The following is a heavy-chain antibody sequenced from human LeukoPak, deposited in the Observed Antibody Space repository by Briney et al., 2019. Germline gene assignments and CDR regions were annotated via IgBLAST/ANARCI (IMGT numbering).Heavy chain of an antibody. J-gene: IGHJ4*02. V-gene: IGHV3-48*01. CDR2: ISPSSSAI. D-gene: IGHD4-17*01. CDR3: AKDDDDGDHVVVDH. CDR1: GFTFGSYS. Sequence: GGSLRLSCAASGFTFGSYSMNWVRQAPGKGLEWVSCISPSSSAIYYADSVKGRFTISRDNSKNTEYLQMNSLRAEDTAIYYCAKDDDDGDHVVVDHWGQGTLVTVSS.